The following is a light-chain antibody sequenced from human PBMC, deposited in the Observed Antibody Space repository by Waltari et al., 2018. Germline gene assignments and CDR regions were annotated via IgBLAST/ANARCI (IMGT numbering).Light chain of an antibody. CDR1: QSISTW. J-gene: IGKJ2*01. CDR3: QQYNSDSHS. V-gene: IGKV1-5*03. CDR2: KAS. Sequence: DIQMTQSPSSLSASVRDNVTITCRASQSISTWLAWFQLKPGKAPKLLIYKASNLESGVPSRFSGSGSGTEFTLTISSLLPEDFATYYCQQYNSDSHSFGQGTRLEIK.